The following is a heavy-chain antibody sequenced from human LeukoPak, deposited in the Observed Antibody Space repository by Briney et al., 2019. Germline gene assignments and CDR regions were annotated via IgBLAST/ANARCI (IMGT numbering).Heavy chain of an antibody. D-gene: IGHD1-14*01. CDR1: GGSISSGGYY. J-gene: IGHJ6*03. CDR3: ARAALTDYYYYMDV. Sequence: SETLSLTCTVSGGSISSGGYYWSWIRQHPGKGLEWIGYIYYSGSTYYNPSLKSRVTISVDTSKNQFSLKLSSVTAADTAVYYCARAALTDYYYYMDVWGKGTTVTVSS. V-gene: IGHV4-31*03. CDR2: IYYSGST.